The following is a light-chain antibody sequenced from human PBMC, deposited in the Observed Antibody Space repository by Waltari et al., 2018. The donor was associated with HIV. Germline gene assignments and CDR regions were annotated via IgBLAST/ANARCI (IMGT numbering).Light chain of an antibody. V-gene: IGKV2-30*01. CDR2: KVS. CDR3: MQGTHWPPA. Sequence: DVVMTQSPLSLPVTLGQPASISCRSNPSLVYSDGNTYLNWFQQRPGQSPRRLIYKVSNRDSGVPDRFSGSGSGTDFTLEISRVEADDVAVYYCMQGTHWPPAFGQGTKLEIK. J-gene: IGKJ2*01. CDR1: PSLVYSDGNTY.